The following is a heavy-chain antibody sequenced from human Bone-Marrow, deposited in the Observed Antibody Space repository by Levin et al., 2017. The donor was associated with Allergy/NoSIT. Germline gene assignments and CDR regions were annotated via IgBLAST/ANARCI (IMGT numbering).Heavy chain of an antibody. J-gene: IGHJ4*02. CDR3: VKGPILTGTEAYFDS. CDR2: INWNSATI. CDR1: GFTFDDSV. D-gene: IGHD3-3*02. Sequence: LSLTCAASGFTFDDSVMHWVRQAPGQGLEWLSGINWNSATIGYADSVRGRFTISRDNAKTSLYLQMNSLRVEDTAFYYCVKGPILTGTEAYFDSWGQGTLVTVSS. V-gene: IGHV3-9*01.